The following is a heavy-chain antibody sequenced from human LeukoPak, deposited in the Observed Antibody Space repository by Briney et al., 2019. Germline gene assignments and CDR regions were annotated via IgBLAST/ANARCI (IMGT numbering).Heavy chain of an antibody. J-gene: IGHJ4*02. V-gene: IGHV1-18*01. CDR3: XXXRRAKSEATRPFDY. D-gene: IGHD5-12*01. Sequence: ASVKVSCKASGYTFTSYGISWVRQAPGQGLEWMGWISAYNGNTNYAQKLQGRVTMTTDTSTSTAYMELRSLRSDDTAVYYCXXXRRAKSEATRPFDYWGQGTLVTVSS. CDR2: ISAYNGNT. CDR1: GYTFTSYG.